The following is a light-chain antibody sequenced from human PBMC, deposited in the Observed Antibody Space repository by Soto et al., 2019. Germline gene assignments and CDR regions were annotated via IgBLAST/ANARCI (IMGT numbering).Light chain of an antibody. CDR1: QGVTTN. CDR3: QQYNNWPFS. CDR2: DVS. J-gene: IGKJ5*01. Sequence: EILMTQSPGTLSVSPGERATLSCRAAQGVTTNFAWYQQKSGQSPRLLIYDVSNRATGVPARFSGSGSETDFTLTISGLRSEDSAVYFCQQYNNWPFSFGQGTRLEI. V-gene: IGKV3-15*01.